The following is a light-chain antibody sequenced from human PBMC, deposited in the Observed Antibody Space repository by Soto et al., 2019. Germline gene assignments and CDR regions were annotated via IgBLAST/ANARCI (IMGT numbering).Light chain of an antibody. CDR2: DAS. CDR1: QGISTW. CDR3: QQYSSYSRT. Sequence: DIQMTQSPYTLSASVGDRVTITCRASQGISTWLAWYQQKPGTAPKLLIYDASSLESGVPSRFSGSGSWTEFTLTISSLQPDDYATDYCQQYSSYSRTFGQGTKVEIK. J-gene: IGKJ1*01. V-gene: IGKV1-5*01.